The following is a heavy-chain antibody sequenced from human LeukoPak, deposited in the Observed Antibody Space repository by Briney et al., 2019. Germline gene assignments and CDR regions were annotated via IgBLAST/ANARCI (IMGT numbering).Heavy chain of an antibody. CDR1: GFTFNSYA. Sequence: GGSLRLSCAASGFTFNSYAMSWVRQAPGKGLEWVSAISGSGGSTYYADSVKGRFTISRDNSNNTLYLQMNSLRAEDTAVYYCAKDRSWAAAGTWGQGTLVTVSS. CDR3: AKDRSWAAAGT. V-gene: IGHV3-23*01. J-gene: IGHJ4*02. CDR2: ISGSGGST. D-gene: IGHD6-13*01.